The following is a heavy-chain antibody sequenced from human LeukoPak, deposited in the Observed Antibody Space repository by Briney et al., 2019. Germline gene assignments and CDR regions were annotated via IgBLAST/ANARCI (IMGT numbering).Heavy chain of an antibody. Sequence: GGSLRLSCAASGFKFGLYGMHWVRQAPGKGLDWVAVIWYDGSYIYYSDSVKGRFTISRDNSKNMMYLQMNSLRAEDTAVYYCAKIVQFTAATDTGLESWGQGTLVTVSP. D-gene: IGHD6-13*01. V-gene: IGHV3-33*06. J-gene: IGHJ4*02. CDR1: GFKFGLYG. CDR2: IWYDGSYI. CDR3: AKIVQFTAATDTGLES.